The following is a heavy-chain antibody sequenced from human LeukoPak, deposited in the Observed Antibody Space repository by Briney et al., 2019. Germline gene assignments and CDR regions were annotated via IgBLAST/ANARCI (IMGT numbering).Heavy chain of an antibody. J-gene: IGHJ5*02. D-gene: IGHD2-2*01. V-gene: IGHV4-59*01. CDR3: ARDLCSSTSCYGSHWFDP. Sequence: SETLSLTCTVSGGSISSYYWSWIRQPPGKGLEWIGHIYYSGSTNYNPSLKSRVTISVDTSKNQFSLKLSSVTAADTAVYYCARDLCSSTSCYGSHWFDPWGQGTLVTVSS. CDR2: IYYSGST. CDR1: GGSISSYY.